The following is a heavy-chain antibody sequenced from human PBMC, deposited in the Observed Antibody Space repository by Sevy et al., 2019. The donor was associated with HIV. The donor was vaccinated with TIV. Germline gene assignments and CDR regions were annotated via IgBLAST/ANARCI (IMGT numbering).Heavy chain of an antibody. CDR3: ACLEDYSFPLDF. CDR2: ISNNGATT. CDR1: GFTFSTYA. Sequence: GGSLRLSCAASGFTFSTYAMNWVRQAPGKGLEWVSSISNNGATTYYTNSVKDRFTISRDNSKNRVYLQMNSLRTEDTAVYYYACLEDYSFPLDFWGQGTLVTVSS. V-gene: IGHV3-23*01. J-gene: IGHJ4*02. D-gene: IGHD2-15*01.